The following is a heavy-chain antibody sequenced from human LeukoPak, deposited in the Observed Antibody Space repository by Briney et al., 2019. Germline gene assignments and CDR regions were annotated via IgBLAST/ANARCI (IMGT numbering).Heavy chain of an antibody. CDR3: ARNHCSSTSCYTGGMDV. J-gene: IGHJ6*04. CDR2: INHSGST. CDR1: GGSFSGYY. Sequence: PSETLSLTCAVYGGSFSGYYWSWIRQPPGKGLEWIGEINHSGSTNYNPSLKSRVTISVDTSKNQFSLKLSSVTAADTAVYYCARNHCSSTSCYTGGMDVWGKGTTVTVSS. V-gene: IGHV4-34*01. D-gene: IGHD2-2*02.